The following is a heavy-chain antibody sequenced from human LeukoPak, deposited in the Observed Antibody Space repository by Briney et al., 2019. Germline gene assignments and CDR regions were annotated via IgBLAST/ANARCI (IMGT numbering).Heavy chain of an antibody. Sequence: PGGSLRLSCAASGFTFSGSAMHWVRQASGKGLEWVGRIRSKANSYATAYAASVKGRFTISRDDSKNTAYLQMNSLKTENTAVYYCTRWGYDSSGYSGDYWGQGTLVTVSS. D-gene: IGHD3-22*01. CDR1: GFTFSGSA. V-gene: IGHV3-73*01. CDR2: IRSKANSYAT. J-gene: IGHJ4*02. CDR3: TRWGYDSSGYSGDY.